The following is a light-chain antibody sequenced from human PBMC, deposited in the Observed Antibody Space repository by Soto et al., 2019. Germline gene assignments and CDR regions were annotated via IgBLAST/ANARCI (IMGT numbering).Light chain of an antibody. Sequence: QSVLTQPPSVSGAPGQRVTISCTGSSSNIGAGYDVHWYQQLPGTAPKVLIYGNNNRPSGVPDRFSGSKSGTSASLAITGLQAEDEADYYCQSYDTSLSAYVFVTGTQLTVL. CDR2: GNN. V-gene: IGLV1-40*01. J-gene: IGLJ1*01. CDR3: QSYDTSLSAYV. CDR1: SSNIGAGYD.